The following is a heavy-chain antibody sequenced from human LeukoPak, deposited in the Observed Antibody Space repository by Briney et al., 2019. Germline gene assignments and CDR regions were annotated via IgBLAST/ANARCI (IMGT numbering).Heavy chain of an antibody. J-gene: IGHJ4*02. CDR2: IYYSRST. CDR3: ARPGAWGSLDY. D-gene: IGHD3-10*01. Sequence: PSETLSLTCTVSGGSISSTNSYWGWIRQPPGKGLEWIGTIYYSRSTYYNPSLRSRVTISVDTSKNQFSLKLSSLTAADTAVYYCARPGAWGSLDYWGQGTLVTVSS. V-gene: IGHV4-39*01. CDR1: GGSISSTNSY.